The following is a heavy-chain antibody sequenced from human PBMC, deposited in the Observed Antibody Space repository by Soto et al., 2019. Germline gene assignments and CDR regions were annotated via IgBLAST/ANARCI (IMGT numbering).Heavy chain of an antibody. Sequence: QLQLQESGPGLVKPSETLSLTCTVSGDSISNTRYYWGWIRQPPGKGLEWIGSMYYSVTTFYNPSLASRVSISVDTSRNQFSLKLTSVTAADTAIYYCAKCERGFSKFDSWGQGALVAVSS. J-gene: IGHJ4*02. V-gene: IGHV4-39*01. D-gene: IGHD5-18*01. CDR1: GDSISNTRYY. CDR3: AKCERGFSKFDS. CDR2: MYYSVTT.